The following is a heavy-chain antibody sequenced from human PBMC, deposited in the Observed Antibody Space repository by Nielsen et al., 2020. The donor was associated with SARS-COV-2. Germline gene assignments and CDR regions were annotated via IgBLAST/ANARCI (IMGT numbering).Heavy chain of an antibody. CDR2: IYHSGRT. CDR3: SSGWRIPFGGADDAFDI. D-gene: IGHD3-16*01. Sequence: SETLSLTCAVSGGSISSGGYSWSWIRQPPGKGLVWIGYIYHSGRTYYNPSLKSRVTISVDRSKNQFSLKLSSVTAADTALSSCSSGWRIPFGGADDAFDIWGQGTMVTVSS. J-gene: IGHJ3*02. V-gene: IGHV4-30-2*01. CDR1: GGSISSGGYS.